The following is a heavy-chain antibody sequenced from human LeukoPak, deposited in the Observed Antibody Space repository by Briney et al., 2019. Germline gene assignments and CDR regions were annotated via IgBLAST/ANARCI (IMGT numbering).Heavy chain of an antibody. J-gene: IGHJ4*02. CDR1: GFTFSSYG. CDR2: ISGSGGST. D-gene: IGHD5-12*01. Sequence: GGSLRLSCAASGFTFSSYGMHWVRQAPGKGLEWVSAISGSGGSTYYADSVKGRFTISRDNSKNTLYLQMNSLRAEDTAVYYCANPHQLVPGYSGYAQFDYWGQGTLVTVSS. V-gene: IGHV3-23*01. CDR3: ANPHQLVPGYSGYAQFDY.